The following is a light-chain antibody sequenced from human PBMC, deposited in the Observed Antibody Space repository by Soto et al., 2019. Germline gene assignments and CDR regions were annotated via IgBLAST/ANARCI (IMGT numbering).Light chain of an antibody. CDR2: EVS. V-gene: IGLV2-23*02. J-gene: IGLJ1*01. CDR3: CSYAGSITSYYV. CDR1: SSDVGSYNL. Sequence: QSVLTQPASVSGSPGQSITISCTGTSSDVGSYNLVSWYQQHPGKAPKLMIYEVSKRPSGVSNRFSGSKSGNTASLTISGFQAEDEADYYCCSYAGSITSYYVFGIGTKVTVL.